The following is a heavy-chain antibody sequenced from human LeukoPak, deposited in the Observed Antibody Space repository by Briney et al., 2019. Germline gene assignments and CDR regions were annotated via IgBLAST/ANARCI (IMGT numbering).Heavy chain of an antibody. Sequence: GGSLRLSCAASGFTFSSYAMSWVRQAPGKGLEWVSAISGSGGSTYYADSVKGRFTISRDNSKNTLYLQMNSLRAEDTAVYYCAKEYTAAAGRGYYFDYWGQGTLVIVSS. CDR3: AKEYTAAAGRGYYFDY. V-gene: IGHV3-23*01. D-gene: IGHD6-13*01. CDR1: GFTFSSYA. J-gene: IGHJ4*02. CDR2: ISGSGGST.